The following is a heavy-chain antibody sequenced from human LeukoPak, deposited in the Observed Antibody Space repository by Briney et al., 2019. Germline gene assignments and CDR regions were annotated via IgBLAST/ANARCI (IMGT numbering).Heavy chain of an antibody. D-gene: IGHD1-1*01. CDR2: IYYSGNT. CDR1: GGSISSNNYY. V-gene: IGHV4-39*07. Sequence: SETLSLTCTVSGGSISSNNYYWGWIRQPPGKGLEWIGSIYYSGNTYYSPSLKSRITIFVDKSKNQFSLDLNSVTAADTAVYYCARTGETFFDYWGQGTLVTVSS. J-gene: IGHJ4*02. CDR3: ARTGETFFDY.